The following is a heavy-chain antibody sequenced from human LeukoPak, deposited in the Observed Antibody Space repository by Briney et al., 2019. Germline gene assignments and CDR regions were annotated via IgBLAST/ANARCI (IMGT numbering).Heavy chain of an antibody. CDR2: ISGSGGST. D-gene: IGHD3-22*01. Sequence: GGSLRLSCAASGFTFSTYVMSWVRQAPGKGLEWVSGISGSGGSTYYADSVKGRFTISRDNSKNTLYMQMNSLRAEDTAVYYCAKEIQDYYDSSGYHSNAFDIWGQGTMVTVSS. CDR1: GFTFSTYV. V-gene: IGHV3-23*01. CDR3: AKEIQDYYDSSGYHSNAFDI. J-gene: IGHJ3*02.